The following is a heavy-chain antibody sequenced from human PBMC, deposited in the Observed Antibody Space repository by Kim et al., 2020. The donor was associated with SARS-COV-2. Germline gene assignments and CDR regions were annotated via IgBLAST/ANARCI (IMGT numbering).Heavy chain of an antibody. V-gene: IGHV3-72*01. Sequence: EDAASVKGRFTTSRDESKNSLYLQMNSLKTEDTAVYYCVRIGSLYYYGMDVWGQGTTVTVSS. J-gene: IGHJ6*02. CDR3: VRIGSLYYYGMDV. D-gene: IGHD3-10*01.